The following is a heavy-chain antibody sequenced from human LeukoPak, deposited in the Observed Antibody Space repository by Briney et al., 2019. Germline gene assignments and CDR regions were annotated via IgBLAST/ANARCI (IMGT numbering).Heavy chain of an antibody. CDR3: ARGRTCTNGVCSSGVGY. J-gene: IGHJ4*02. CDR1: GYTFTNYD. V-gene: IGHV1-8*01. CDR2: MNPNSGNT. Sequence: GASVKVSCKASGYTFTNYDINWVRQATGQGLEWMGWMNPNSGNTGYAQKFQDRVTMTRNTSISTAYMELSSLRSEDTAVCYCARGRTCTNGVCSSGVGYWGQGTLVTVSS. D-gene: IGHD2-8*01.